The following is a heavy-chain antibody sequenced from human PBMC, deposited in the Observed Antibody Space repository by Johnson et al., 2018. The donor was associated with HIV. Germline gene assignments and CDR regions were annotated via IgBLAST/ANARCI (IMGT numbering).Heavy chain of an antibody. CDR1: GFTFSSYD. D-gene: IGHD2-2*02. Sequence: VQLVESGGGLVQPGGSLRLSCAASGFTFSSYDMHWVRQATGKGLEWVSTIGPAGDTYYPDSVKGRFTISRENPKNSLYLQMNSLRAEDTSVYYCARDCSSTSCYMAAFDIWGQGTMVTVSS. CDR3: ARDCSSTSCYMAAFDI. V-gene: IGHV3-13*01. J-gene: IGHJ3*02. CDR2: IGPAGDT.